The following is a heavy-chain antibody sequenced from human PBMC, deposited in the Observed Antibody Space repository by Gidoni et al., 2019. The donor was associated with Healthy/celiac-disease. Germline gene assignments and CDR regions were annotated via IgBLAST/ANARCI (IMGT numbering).Heavy chain of an antibody. CDR2: ISSSSSTI. Sequence: EVQLVESGGGLVQPGGSLRLSCAASGFTFSSYSMNWVRQAPGKGLEWVSSISSSSSTIYYADSVKGRFTISRDNAKNSLYLQMNSLRAEDTAVYYCARDARTTHYYYYGMDVWGQGTTVTVSS. V-gene: IGHV3-48*04. CDR1: GFTFSSYS. J-gene: IGHJ6*02. CDR3: ARDARTTHYYYYGMDV.